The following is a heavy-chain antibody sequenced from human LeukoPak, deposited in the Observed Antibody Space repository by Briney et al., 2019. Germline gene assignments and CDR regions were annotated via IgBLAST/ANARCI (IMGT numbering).Heavy chain of an antibody. D-gene: IGHD3-22*01. CDR3: ALESGYYYDSSGY. V-gene: IGHV3-33*08. CDR1: GFSFSNYA. J-gene: IGHJ3*01. Sequence: GGSLRLSCAVSGFSFSNYAMSWVRQGPGKGLEWVAVIWYDGSNKYYADSVKGRFTISRDNSKNTLYPQMNSLRAEDTAVYYCALESGYYYDSSGYWGQGTMVTVSS. CDR2: IWYDGSNK.